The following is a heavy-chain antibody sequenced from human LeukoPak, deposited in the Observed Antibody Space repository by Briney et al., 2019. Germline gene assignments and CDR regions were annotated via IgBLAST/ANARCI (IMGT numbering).Heavy chain of an antibody. CDR1: GYTFTGYY. J-gene: IGHJ4*02. D-gene: IGHD2-15*01. V-gene: IGHV1-2*02. CDR3: ARRGYGCSGGSCYSQY. CDR2: INPNSGDT. Sequence: ASVKVSCKASGYTFTGYYMQWVRQAPGQGLEWMGWINPNSGDTNYAQKFRGRVTMTRDTSISTVYMELRSLRSDDTAVYYCARRGYGCSGGSCYSQYWGQGTLVTASS.